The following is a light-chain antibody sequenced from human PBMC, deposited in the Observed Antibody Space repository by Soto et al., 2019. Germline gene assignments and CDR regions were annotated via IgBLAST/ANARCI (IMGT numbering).Light chain of an antibody. Sequence: QSALTQPPSVSGSPGQSVAISCTGTSSDVGSYNRVSWYQQPPGTAPKVMIYEVSNRPSGVPDRFSGSKSGNTSSLTISGLQAEDEADYYRSSYTSSSTYVFGSGTKFTVL. CDR3: SSYTSSSTYV. V-gene: IGLV2-18*02. CDR1: SSDVGSYNR. J-gene: IGLJ1*01. CDR2: EVS.